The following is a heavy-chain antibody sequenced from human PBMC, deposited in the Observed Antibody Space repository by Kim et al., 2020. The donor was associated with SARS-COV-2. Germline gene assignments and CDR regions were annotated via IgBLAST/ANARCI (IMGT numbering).Heavy chain of an antibody. D-gene: IGHD7-27*01. CDR2: NVNT. J-gene: IGHJ4*02. CDR3: ARLGTDY. Sequence: NVNTYYAQKLQGRVILTTNTSTSTAYMEVRSLRSDDTAVYYCARLGTDYWGQGTLVTVSS. V-gene: IGHV1-18*01.